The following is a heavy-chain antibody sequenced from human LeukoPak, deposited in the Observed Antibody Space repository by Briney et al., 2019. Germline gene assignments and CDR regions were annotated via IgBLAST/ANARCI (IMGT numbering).Heavy chain of an antibody. CDR1: GFTFSSYA. V-gene: IGHV3-30-3*01. Sequence: GGSLRLSCAASGFTFSSYAMHWVRQAPGKGLEWVAVISYDGSNKYYADSVKGRFTISRDNSKNTLYLQMNSLRAEDTAVYYCARGLWFGELFEDVDYWGQGTLVTVSS. CDR3: ARGLWFGELFEDVDY. J-gene: IGHJ4*02. CDR2: ISYDGSNK. D-gene: IGHD3-10*01.